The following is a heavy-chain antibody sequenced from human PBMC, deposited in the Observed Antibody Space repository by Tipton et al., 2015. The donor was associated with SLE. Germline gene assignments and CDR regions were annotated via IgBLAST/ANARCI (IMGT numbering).Heavy chain of an antibody. Sequence: LRLSCTVSGGSVSSVGYYWSWIRLQPGKGLEWIGYIYYIGSGSTSYNPSLKSRLTISVDTSKNQFSLKLSSVTAADTAVYYCARGELWFRESKAYYFDYWGQGTLVTVSS. D-gene: IGHD3-10*01. J-gene: IGHJ4*02. CDR3: ARGELWFRESKAYYFDY. V-gene: IGHV4-31*02. CDR1: GGSVSSVGYY. CDR2: IYYIGSGST.